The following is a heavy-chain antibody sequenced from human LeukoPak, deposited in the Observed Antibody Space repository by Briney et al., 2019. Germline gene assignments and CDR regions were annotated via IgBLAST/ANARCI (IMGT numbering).Heavy chain of an antibody. Sequence: GGSLRLSCAASAFTFSSSWMSWVRQAPGKGLEWVSAISGSGGSTYYADSVKGRLTISRDNSKNTLYLQMNSLRAEDTAVYYCAKDRGTGVTHYWGQGTLVTVSS. J-gene: IGHJ4*02. CDR2: ISGSGGST. CDR1: AFTFSSSW. CDR3: AKDRGTGVTHY. V-gene: IGHV3-23*01. D-gene: IGHD6-19*01.